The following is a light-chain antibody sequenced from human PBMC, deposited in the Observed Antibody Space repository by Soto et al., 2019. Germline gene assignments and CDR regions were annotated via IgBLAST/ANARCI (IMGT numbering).Light chain of an antibody. Sequence: DIVMTQSPDSLAVSLGERATINCKSSQNVLYKSNNENYLAWFQQKPGQPPKLLIYWAFTRKSGVPDRFTGSGSGSDFTLTISSLQAEDVAVYYCQQYYSTPPYTFGQGTKLEI. J-gene: IGKJ2*01. CDR3: QQYYSTPPYT. CDR2: WAF. V-gene: IGKV4-1*01. CDR1: QNVLYKSNNENY.